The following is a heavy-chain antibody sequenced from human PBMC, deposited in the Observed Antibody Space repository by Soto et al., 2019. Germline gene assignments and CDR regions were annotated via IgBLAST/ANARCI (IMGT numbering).Heavy chain of an antibody. V-gene: IGHV3-30*18. D-gene: IGHD1-26*01. CDR3: AKEGGLSGSYYISSSYYFDY. Sequence: QVQLVESGGCVVQPGRSLRLSCVASGFTFSSYGMHWVRQAPGKGLEWVAIISYDGSNTYYADSVKGRFTISRDNSKNTLYLQMNSLRAEDTSVYYCAKEGGLSGSYYISSSYYFDYWGQGTLVTVSS. CDR1: GFTFSSYG. CDR2: ISYDGSNT. J-gene: IGHJ4*02.